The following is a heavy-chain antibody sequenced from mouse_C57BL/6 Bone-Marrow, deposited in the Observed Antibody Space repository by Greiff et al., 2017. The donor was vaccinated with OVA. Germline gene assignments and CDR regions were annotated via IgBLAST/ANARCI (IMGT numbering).Heavy chain of an antibody. CDR1: GFTFSSYG. CDR3: ARQVGYGSAMDY. J-gene: IGHJ4*01. V-gene: IGHV5-6*01. Sequence: EVKLMESGGDLVKPGGSLKLSCAASGFTFSSYGMSWVRHTPDKRLEWVATISSGGSYTYYPDSVQGRFTISRDNAKNTLYLQMSSLKSEDTAMYYCARQVGYGSAMDYWGQGTSVTVSS. CDR2: ISSGGSYT. D-gene: IGHD1-1*01.